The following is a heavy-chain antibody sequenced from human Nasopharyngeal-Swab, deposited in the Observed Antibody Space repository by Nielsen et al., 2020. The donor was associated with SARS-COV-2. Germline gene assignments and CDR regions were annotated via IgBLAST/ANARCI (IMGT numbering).Heavy chain of an antibody. V-gene: IGHV1-24*01. CDR1: GYTLTELS. Sequence: ASVKVSCKVSGYTLTELSMHWVRQDPGKGLEWVGGFDPEDGETIYAQKFQGRVTMTEDTSTDTAYMELSSLTSEDTAVYYCTTVAGGYGRFDYWGQGTLVTVSS. J-gene: IGHJ4*02. D-gene: IGHD5-18*01. CDR3: TTVAGGYGRFDY. CDR2: FDPEDGET.